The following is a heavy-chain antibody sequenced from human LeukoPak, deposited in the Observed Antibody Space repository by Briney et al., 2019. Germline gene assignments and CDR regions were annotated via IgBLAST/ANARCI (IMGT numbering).Heavy chain of an antibody. CDR3: ARDIVGATIDY. V-gene: IGHV3-30-3*01. Sequence: GGSLRLSCAASGFTFSSYAMHWVRQAPGKGLEWVAVISYDGSNKYYADSVKGRFTISRDNAKNSLYLQMNSLRAEDTAVYYCARDIVGATIDYWGQGTLVTVSS. J-gene: IGHJ4*02. CDR2: ISYDGSNK. CDR1: GFTFSSYA. D-gene: IGHD1-26*01.